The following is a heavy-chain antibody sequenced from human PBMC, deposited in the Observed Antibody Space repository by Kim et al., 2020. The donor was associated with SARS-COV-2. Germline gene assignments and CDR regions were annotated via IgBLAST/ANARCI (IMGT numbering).Heavy chain of an antibody. J-gene: IGHJ6*02. V-gene: IGHV3-13*04. CDR3: ARAKLGYCSSTSCYHYYYYYGMDV. CDR1: GFTFSSYD. Sequence: GGSLRLSCAASGFTFSSYDMHWVRQATGKGLEWVSAIGTAGDTYYPGSVKGRFTISRENANNSLYLQMNSLRAGDTAVYYCARAKLGYCSSTSCYHYYYYYGMDVWGQGTTVTVSS. CDR2: IGTAGDT. D-gene: IGHD2-2*01.